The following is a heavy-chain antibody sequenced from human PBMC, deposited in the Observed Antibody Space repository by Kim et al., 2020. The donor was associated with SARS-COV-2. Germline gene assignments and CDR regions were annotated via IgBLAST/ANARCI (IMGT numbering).Heavy chain of an antibody. CDR3: ARQLMVRGVIINYYYGMDV. CDR1: GGSISSYY. CDR2: IYYSGST. V-gene: IGHV4-59*08. J-gene: IGHJ6*02. Sequence: SETLSLTCTVSGGSISSYYWSWIRQPPGKGLEWIGYIYYSGSTNYNPSLKSRVTISVDTSKNQFSLKLSSVTAADTAVYYCARQLMVRGVIINYYYGMDVWGQGTTVTVSS. D-gene: IGHD3-10*01.